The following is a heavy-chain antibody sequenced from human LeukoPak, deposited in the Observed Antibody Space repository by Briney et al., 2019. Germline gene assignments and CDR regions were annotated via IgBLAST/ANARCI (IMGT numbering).Heavy chain of an antibody. D-gene: IGHD5-12*01. Sequence: SETLSLTCTVSGGSISSSSYYWGWIRQPPGKGLEWIGEINHSGSTNYNPSLKSRVTISIDTSKNQFSLRLSSVTAADTAVYYCARWDRSGYDLDYWGQGTLVTVSS. CDR1: GGSISSSSYY. V-gene: IGHV4-39*07. CDR3: ARWDRSGYDLDY. J-gene: IGHJ4*02. CDR2: INHSGST.